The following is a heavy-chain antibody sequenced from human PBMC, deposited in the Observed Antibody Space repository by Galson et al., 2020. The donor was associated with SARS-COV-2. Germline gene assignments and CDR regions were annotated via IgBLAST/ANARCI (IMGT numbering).Heavy chain of an antibody. D-gene: IGHD6-6*01. CDR3: GRWYSSSSYWYIDL. CDR1: GGSISSHD. V-gene: IGHV4-59*11. CDR2: VYDMGSA. Sequence: SETLSLTCSVSGGSISSHDWSWIRQAPGKGLEWIGYVYDMGSANYNPSLRSRVTISVDASKNQFSLRLSSVTAADTAVYYCGRWYSSSSYWYIDLGGRGTLVTVSS. J-gene: IGHJ2*01.